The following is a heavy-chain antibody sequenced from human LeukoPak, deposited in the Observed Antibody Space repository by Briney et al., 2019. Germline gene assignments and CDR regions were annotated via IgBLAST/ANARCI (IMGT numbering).Heavy chain of an antibody. D-gene: IGHD3-22*01. Sequence: GGSLRLSCAASGFTFSSYSMLWVRQAPGKGLEWVSYISSSSSTIYYADSVKGRFTISRDNAKNSLYLQMNTLRAEDTAVYYCAKDRHKYNYDSGGYPPYWGQGTLVTVSS. CDR3: AKDRHKYNYDSGGYPPY. J-gene: IGHJ4*02. V-gene: IGHV3-48*01. CDR2: ISSSSSTI. CDR1: GFTFSSYS.